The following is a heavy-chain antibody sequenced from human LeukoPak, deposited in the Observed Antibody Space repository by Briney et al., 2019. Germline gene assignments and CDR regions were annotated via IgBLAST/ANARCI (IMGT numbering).Heavy chain of an antibody. V-gene: IGHV1-69*05. D-gene: IGHD3-22*01. CDR3: ARETQISGYYYNDY. CDR2: IIPIFGTA. Sequence: SVKVSCKASGGTFSSYAISWVRQAPGQGLEWMGGIIPIFGTANYAQKLQGRVTMTTDTSTSTAYMELRSLRSDDTAVYYCARETQISGYYYNDYWGQGTLVTVSS. J-gene: IGHJ4*02. CDR1: GGTFSSYA.